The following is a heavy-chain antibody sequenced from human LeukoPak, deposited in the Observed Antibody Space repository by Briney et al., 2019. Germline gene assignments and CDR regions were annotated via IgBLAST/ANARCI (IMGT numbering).Heavy chain of an antibody. J-gene: IGHJ5*02. CDR2: ISPIFGTA. Sequence: SVKVSCKASGGTFTSYAISWVRQAPGQGLEWMGGISPIFGTANYAQKFQGRVTITADESTSTAYMELSSLRSEDTAVYYCARVEVVPAAIAWLDPWGRGTLVTVSS. CDR3: ARVEVVPAAIAWLDP. CDR1: GGTFTSYA. D-gene: IGHD2-2*02. V-gene: IGHV1-69*01.